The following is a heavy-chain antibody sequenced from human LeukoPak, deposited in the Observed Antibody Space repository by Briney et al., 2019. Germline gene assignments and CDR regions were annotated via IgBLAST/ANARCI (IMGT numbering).Heavy chain of an antibody. J-gene: IGHJ6*02. D-gene: IGHD3-10*01. CDR3: ARDRAIYYGAGIAMDV. CDR1: GFPAIGYP. CDR2: VSGGSDYI. V-gene: IGHV3-21*01. Sequence: GGSLRLSCVAFGFPAIGYPLSWVRKAPGGGLEWFPSVSGGSDYIHYADSVKGRFTISRDNAKNSLYLQMDSLGAEDTALYYCARDRAIYYGAGIAMDVWGQGTTVIVSS.